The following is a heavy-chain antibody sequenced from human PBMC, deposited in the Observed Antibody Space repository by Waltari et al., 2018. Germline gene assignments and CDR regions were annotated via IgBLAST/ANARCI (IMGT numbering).Heavy chain of an antibody. V-gene: IGHV4-59*01. CDR2: IYYRGST. Sequence: QVQLQESGPGLVKPSETLSLTCTVSGGSISSYYWSWIRQPPGKGLEWIGYIYYRGSTNYNPSLKSRVTISVDTSKNQFSLKLSSVTAADTAVYYCARSVIPVDYWGQGTLVTVSS. D-gene: IGHD2-2*02. J-gene: IGHJ4*02. CDR1: GGSISSYY. CDR3: ARSVIPVDY.